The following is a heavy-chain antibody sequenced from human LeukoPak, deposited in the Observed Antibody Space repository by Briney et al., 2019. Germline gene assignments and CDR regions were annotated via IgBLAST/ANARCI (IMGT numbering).Heavy chain of an antibody. J-gene: IGHJ4*02. CDR3: ASADSGGWYEDDY. Sequence: PGGSLRLSCAASGFTVSSNYMSWVRQAPGKGLEWVSVIYSGGSTYYADSVKGRFTISRDNSKNTLYLQMNSLRAEDTAVYYCASADSGGWYEDDYWGQGTLVTVSS. CDR2: IYSGGST. V-gene: IGHV3-66*01. D-gene: IGHD6-19*01. CDR1: GFTVSSNY.